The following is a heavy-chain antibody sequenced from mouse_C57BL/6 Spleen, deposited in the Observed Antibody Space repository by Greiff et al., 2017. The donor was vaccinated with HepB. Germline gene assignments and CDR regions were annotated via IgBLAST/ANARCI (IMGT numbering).Heavy chain of an antibody. CDR1: GYTFTSYW. CDR3: ARRPMVTSFFYYFDY. J-gene: IGHJ2*01. Sequence: QVQLQQPGAELVKPGASVKLSCKASGYTFTSYWMQWVKLRPGQGLEWIGEIDPSDSYTNYNQKFKGKATLTVDTSSSTAYMQLSSLTSEDSAVYYVARRPMVTSFFYYFDYWGQGTTLTVSS. D-gene: IGHD2-2*01. V-gene: IGHV1-50*01. CDR2: IDPSDSYT.